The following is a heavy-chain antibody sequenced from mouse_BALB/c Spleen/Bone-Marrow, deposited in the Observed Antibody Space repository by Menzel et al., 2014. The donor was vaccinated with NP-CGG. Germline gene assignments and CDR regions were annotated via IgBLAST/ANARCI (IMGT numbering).Heavy chain of an antibody. Sequence: VHLVESGPELVKPGASVRISCKAAGYTFTSYYIHWVKQRPGQGLQWIGWIYPGNVNTKYNEKFKGKATLTADKSSSTAYLQLSSLTSEDTAVYYCARGDGYAMDYWGQGTSVTVSS. J-gene: IGHJ4*01. CDR3: ARGDGYAMDY. CDR2: IYPGNVNT. V-gene: IGHV1S56*01. CDR1: GYTFTSYY.